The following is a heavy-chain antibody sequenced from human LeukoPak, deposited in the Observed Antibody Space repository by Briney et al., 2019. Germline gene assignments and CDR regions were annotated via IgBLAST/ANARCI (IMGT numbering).Heavy chain of an antibody. CDR3: ARGRRTFLGLDY. Sequence: GGCLRLSCAASGLTFADYGVNSGGQAPGQGVEWGAGINWFVGGAGYADSVKGRFTIARDNAKNSLYLQMNSLRAEDTAVYYCARGRRTFLGLDYWDQGTLVTVSS. V-gene: IGHV3-20*04. D-gene: IGHD3-16*01. CDR1: GLTFADYG. CDR2: INWFVGGA. J-gene: IGHJ4*02.